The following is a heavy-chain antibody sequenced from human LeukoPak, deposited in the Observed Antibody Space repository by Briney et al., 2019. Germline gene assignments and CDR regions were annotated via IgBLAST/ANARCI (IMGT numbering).Heavy chain of an antibody. J-gene: IGHJ4*02. Sequence: SETLSLTCTVSGGSISSSSYYWGWIRQPPGKGLEWIGSIYYSGSTYYNPSPKSRVTISVDTSKNQFSLKLSSVSAADTAVYYCARHGKEMRYYFDYWGQGTLVTVSS. CDR3: ARHGKEMRYYFDY. V-gene: IGHV4-39*01. D-gene: IGHD5-24*01. CDR1: GGSISSSSYY. CDR2: IYYSGST.